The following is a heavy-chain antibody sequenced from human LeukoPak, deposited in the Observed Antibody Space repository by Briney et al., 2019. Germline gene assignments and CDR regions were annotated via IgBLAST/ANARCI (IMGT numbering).Heavy chain of an antibody. V-gene: IGHV4-59*01. J-gene: IGHJ4*02. CDR3: ARDNYDMGLFFGY. D-gene: IGHD4-11*01. CDR2: IYYSGST. CDR1: GGSISSYY. Sequence: PSETLSLTCTVSGGSISSYYWSWIRQPPGKGLEWIGYIYYSGSTNYNPSLKSRVTISVDTSKNQFSLKLSSVTAADTALYYCARDNYDMGLFFGYWGQGTLVTVSS.